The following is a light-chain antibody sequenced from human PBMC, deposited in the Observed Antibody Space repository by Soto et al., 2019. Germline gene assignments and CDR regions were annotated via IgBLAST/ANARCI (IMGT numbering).Light chain of an antibody. CDR1: SSNIGAGYD. CDR2: GNS. CDR3: QSYDSSLRGLVV. V-gene: IGLV1-40*01. Sequence: QSVLTQPPSVSGAPGQRVTISCTGSSSNIGAGYDVHWYQQLPGTAPKLLIYGNSNRPSGVPDRFPGSKSGTSASLAITGLQAEDEADYYCQSYDSSLRGLVVFGGGTKLTVL. J-gene: IGLJ2*01.